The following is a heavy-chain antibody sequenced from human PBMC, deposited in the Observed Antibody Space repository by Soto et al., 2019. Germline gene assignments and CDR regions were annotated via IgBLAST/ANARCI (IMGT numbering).Heavy chain of an antibody. V-gene: IGHV1-69*01. CDR2: IIPIFGTA. D-gene: IGHD2-2*02. CDR3: ASRYCSSTSCYTRWFDP. Sequence: QVQLVQSGAEVKKPGSSVKVSCKASGGTFSSYAISWVRQAPGQGLEWMGGIIPIFGTANYAQKFQGRVTITADESTSTAYMELSSLRSVDTAVYYCASRYCSSTSCYTRWFDPWGQGTLVTVSS. CDR1: GGTFSSYA. J-gene: IGHJ5*02.